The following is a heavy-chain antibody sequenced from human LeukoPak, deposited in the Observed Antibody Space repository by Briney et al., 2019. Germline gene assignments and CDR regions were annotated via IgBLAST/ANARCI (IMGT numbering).Heavy chain of an antibody. V-gene: IGHV3-7*01. D-gene: IGHD2-21*02. J-gene: IGHJ4*02. CDR3: ARGVEEVTDY. CDR2: IKQDGSEK. Sequence: PGGSLRLSCVASGFTFSSYWMSWVRQAPGKGLEWVANIKQDGSEKYYVDSVKGRFTISRDNAKNSLYLQMSSLRAEDTAVYYCARGVEEVTDYWGQGTLVTVSS. CDR1: GFTFSSYW.